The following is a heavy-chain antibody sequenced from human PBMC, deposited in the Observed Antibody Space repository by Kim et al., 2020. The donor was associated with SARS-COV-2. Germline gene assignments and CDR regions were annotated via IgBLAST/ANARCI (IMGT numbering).Heavy chain of an antibody. J-gene: IGHJ1*01. CDR1: GYTFTSYD. Sequence: ASVKVSCKASGYTFTSYDINWVRQATGQGLEWMGWMNPNSGNTGYAQKFQGRVTMTRNTSISTAYMELSSLRSEDTAVYYCARGRIAAAGEYFQHWGQGTLVTVSS. CDR3: ARGRIAAAGEYFQH. CDR2: MNPNSGNT. D-gene: IGHD6-13*01. V-gene: IGHV1-8*01.